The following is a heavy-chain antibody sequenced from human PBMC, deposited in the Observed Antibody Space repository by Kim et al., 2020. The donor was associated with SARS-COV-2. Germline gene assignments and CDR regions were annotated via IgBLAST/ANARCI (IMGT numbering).Heavy chain of an antibody. CDR3: AGDGKNFDY. J-gene: IGHJ4*02. CDR2: WYN. Sequence: WYNDYASSVKSRITINPDTSKTQCSLRLNSVTPEDTAVYYCAGDGKNFDYWGQGTLVTVSS. V-gene: IGHV6-1*01.